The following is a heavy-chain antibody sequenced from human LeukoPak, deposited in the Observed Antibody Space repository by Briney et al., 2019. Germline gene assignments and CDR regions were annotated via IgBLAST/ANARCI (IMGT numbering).Heavy chain of an antibody. CDR1: GYSFTSYW. D-gene: IGHD6-6*01. Sequence: GESLKISCKGSGYSFTSYWIGWVRQMPGKGLEWMGIIYPGDSDTRYSPSFQGQVTISADKSISTAYLQWSSLKASDTAMYYCARQGAGYSSSPRASPVFDPWGQGTLVTVSS. J-gene: IGHJ5*02. V-gene: IGHV5-51*01. CDR2: IYPGDSDT. CDR3: ARQGAGYSSSPRASPVFDP.